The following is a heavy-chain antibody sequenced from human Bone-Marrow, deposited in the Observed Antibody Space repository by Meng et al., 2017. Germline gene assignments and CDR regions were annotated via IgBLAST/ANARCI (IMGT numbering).Heavy chain of an antibody. CDR3: ARVIYRPSGHNYFDP. CDR2: IYHSGST. D-gene: IGHD1-26*01. Sequence: QVQRTESGPGLVNPSGPLSLTCAVSGGSISSPNWWSWVRQPPGRGLEWIGEIYHSGSTTYNPSLLSRVTISVDKSKNQFSLKLSSVTAADTAIYYCARVIYRPSGHNYFDPWGQGTLVTVSS. J-gene: IGHJ5*02. CDR1: GGSISSPNW. V-gene: IGHV4-4*02.